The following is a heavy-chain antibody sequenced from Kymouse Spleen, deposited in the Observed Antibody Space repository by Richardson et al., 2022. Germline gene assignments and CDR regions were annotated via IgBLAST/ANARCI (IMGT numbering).Heavy chain of an antibody. V-gene: IGHV4-61*01. J-gene: IGHJ3*02. Sequence: QVQLQESGPGLVKPSETLSLTCTVSGGSVSSGSYYWSWIRQPPGKGLEWIGYIYYSGSTNYNPSLKSRVTISVDTSKNQFSLKLSSVTAADTAVYYCARERRAAGTRDAFDIWGQGTMVTVSS. CDR3: ARERRAAGTRDAFDI. CDR1: GGSVSSGSYY. CDR2: IYYSGST. D-gene: IGHD6-13*01.